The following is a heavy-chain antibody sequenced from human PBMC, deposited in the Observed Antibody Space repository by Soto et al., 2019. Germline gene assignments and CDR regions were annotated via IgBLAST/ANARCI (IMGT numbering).Heavy chain of an antibody. CDR2: MNPNSGNT. Sequence: GASVKVSCKASGYTFTSYDINWVRQATGQGLEWMGWMNPNSGNTGYAQKFQGRVTMTRNTSISTAYMELSSLRSEDTAVYYCAREVELRFGGYYYGMDVWGQGTTVTVSS. CDR3: AREVELRFGGYYYGMDV. D-gene: IGHD1-7*01. CDR1: GYTFTSYD. V-gene: IGHV1-8*01. J-gene: IGHJ6*02.